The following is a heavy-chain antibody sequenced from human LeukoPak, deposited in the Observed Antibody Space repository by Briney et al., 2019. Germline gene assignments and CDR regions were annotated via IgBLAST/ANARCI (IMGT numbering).Heavy chain of an antibody. CDR3: AKSGATSYFDY. CDR1: GFTFSNYA. V-gene: IGHV3-23*01. CDR2: ITTTIGDT. J-gene: IGHJ4*02. Sequence: GGSLRLSCAASGFTFSNYAMTWVRQAPGKGLEWVSTITTTIGDTHYAASVKGRFTISRDNSKDTLFLQMNSLRAEDTAVYYCAKSGATSYFDYWGQGTLVTVSS. D-gene: IGHD1-26*01.